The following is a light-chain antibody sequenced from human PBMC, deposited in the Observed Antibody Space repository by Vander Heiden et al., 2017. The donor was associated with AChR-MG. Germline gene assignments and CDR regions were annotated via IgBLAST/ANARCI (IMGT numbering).Light chain of an antibody. CDR3: QQYDNVPLT. CDR2: DAS. V-gene: IGKV1-33*01. CDR1: QDISNN. Sequence: DIQMTQSPSSLSASVGDRVTITCPASQDISNNLNWYQHKPGKAPKLLIYDASNLETGVSSTFSGSGSGTDFTFTINSLQPEDIATYYCQQYDNVPLTFGGGTKVEIK. J-gene: IGKJ4*01.